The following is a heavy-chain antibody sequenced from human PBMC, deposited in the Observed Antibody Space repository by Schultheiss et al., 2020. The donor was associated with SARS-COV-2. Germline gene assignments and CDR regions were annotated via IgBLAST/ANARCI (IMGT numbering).Heavy chain of an antibody. CDR1: GYSFTSYW. J-gene: IGHJ6*02. Sequence: GGSLRLSCKGSGYSFTSYWIGWVRQMPGKGLEWMGIIYPGDSDTRYSPSFQGQVTISADKSISTAYLQWSSLKASDTAMYYCARHRGELPYYYGMDAWGQGTTVTVSS. CDR3: ARHRGELPYYYGMDA. CDR2: IYPGDSDT. D-gene: IGHD3-10*01. V-gene: IGHV5-51*01.